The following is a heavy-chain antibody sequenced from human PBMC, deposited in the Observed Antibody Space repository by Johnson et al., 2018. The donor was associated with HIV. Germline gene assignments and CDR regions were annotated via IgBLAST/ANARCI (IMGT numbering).Heavy chain of an antibody. Sequence: QVQLVESGGGVVQPGGSLRLSCAASGFTFSKYGVHWVRQAPGKGLEWVAVIWYDGSNEYYADSVKGRFTISRDNSKNTLYLQMNSLRAEDTAVYYCAKGLGRAAAGTRNAFDIWGQGTMVTVSS. CDR2: IWYDGSNE. D-gene: IGHD6-13*01. CDR3: AKGLGRAAAGTRNAFDI. CDR1: GFTFSKYG. V-gene: IGHV3-30*02. J-gene: IGHJ3*02.